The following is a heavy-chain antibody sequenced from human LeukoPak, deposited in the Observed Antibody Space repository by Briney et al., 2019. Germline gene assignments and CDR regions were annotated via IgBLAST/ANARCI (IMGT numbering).Heavy chain of an antibody. J-gene: IGHJ3*02. Sequence: GGSLRLSCAASGFTFSSYEMNWVRQAPGKGLEWVSYISSSGSTTYYADSVKGRFTISRDNSKNTLYLQMNSLRAEDTAVYYCAKDIEYSSSWPHAFDIWGQGTMVTVSS. V-gene: IGHV3-48*03. D-gene: IGHD6-13*01. CDR3: AKDIEYSSSWPHAFDI. CDR2: ISSSGSTT. CDR1: GFTFSSYE.